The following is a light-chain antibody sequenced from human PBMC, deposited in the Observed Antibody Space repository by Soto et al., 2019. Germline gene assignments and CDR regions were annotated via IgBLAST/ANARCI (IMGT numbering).Light chain of an antibody. CDR3: QPYNNWPLT. Sequence: EIVLTQSPGTLSLSPGERATLSCRASQSVGDTLAWYQHKPGQTPRLLIYDTSTRATGVPTRFSGSRSGAEFTLTINSLQSEDFAVYYCQPYNNWPLTFGGGTKV. V-gene: IGKV3-15*01. CDR1: QSVGDT. J-gene: IGKJ4*01. CDR2: DTS.